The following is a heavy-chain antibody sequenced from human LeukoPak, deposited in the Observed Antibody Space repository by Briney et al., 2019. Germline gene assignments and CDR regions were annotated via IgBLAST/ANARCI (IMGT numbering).Heavy chain of an antibody. V-gene: IGHV4-31*03. D-gene: IGHD1-26*01. CDR3: ARASPPPWEFDY. CDR1: GGSISSGGYY. Sequence: TSETLSLTCTVSGGSISSGGYYWSWIRQHPGKGLEWIGYIYYSGSTYYNPSLKSRVTISVDTSKNQFSLKLSSVTAADTAVYYCARASPPPWEFDYWGQGTLVIVSS. J-gene: IGHJ4*02. CDR2: IYYSGST.